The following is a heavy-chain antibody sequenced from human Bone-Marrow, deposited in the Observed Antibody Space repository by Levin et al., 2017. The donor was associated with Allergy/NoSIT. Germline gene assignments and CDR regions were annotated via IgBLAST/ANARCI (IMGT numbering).Heavy chain of an antibody. J-gene: IGHJ4*02. CDR1: GFTFSDYY. Sequence: NAGGSLRLSCAASGFTFSDYYMSWIRQAPGKGLEWLSYITSSGTTTYYADSVKGRFTISRDNAKNSLFMQMNSLRDDDTAVYYCARGVDTTLVPSFDYWGQGAQVTVSS. V-gene: IGHV3-11*01. D-gene: IGHD5-18*01. CDR3: ARGVDTTLVPSFDY. CDR2: ITSSGTTT.